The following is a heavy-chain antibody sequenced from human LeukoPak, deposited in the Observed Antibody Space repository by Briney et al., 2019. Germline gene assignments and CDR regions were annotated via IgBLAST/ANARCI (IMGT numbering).Heavy chain of an antibody. CDR2: ISSSGTTI. V-gene: IGHV3-11*04. CDR1: GFTVSNNY. Sequence: GGSLRLSCAISGFTVSNNYMSWIRQAPGKGLEWVSYISSSGTTIYYADSVKGRMTISRDNAKKSLYLQMNSLRAEDTAVYYCARGPEGVCSSTICYGFNPWGQGTLVTVSS. D-gene: IGHD2-2*01. CDR3: ARGPEGVCSSTICYGFNP. J-gene: IGHJ5*02.